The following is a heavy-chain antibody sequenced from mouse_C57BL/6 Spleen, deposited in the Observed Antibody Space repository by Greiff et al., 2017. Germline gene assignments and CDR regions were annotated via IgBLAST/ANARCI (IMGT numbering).Heavy chain of an antibody. J-gene: IGHJ4*01. Sequence: QVQLQQSGPGLVQPSQSLSITCTVSGFSLTSYGVHWVRQSPGKGLEWLGVICSGGSTDYNAAFISRLSISKDNSKSQVFFKMNSLQADDTAIYYCARNGDYDDGYAMDYWGQGTSVTVSS. CDR2: ICSGGST. D-gene: IGHD2-4*01. CDR3: ARNGDYDDGYAMDY. CDR1: GFSLTSYG. V-gene: IGHV2-2*01.